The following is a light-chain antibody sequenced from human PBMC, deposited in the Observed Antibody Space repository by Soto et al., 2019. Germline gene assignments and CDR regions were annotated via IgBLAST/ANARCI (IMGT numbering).Light chain of an antibody. J-gene: IGLJ1*01. CDR2: EVS. V-gene: IGLV2-14*01. Sequence: QSVLTQPASVSGSPGQSITISCTVTSSDVGGYNYVSWYQQHPGKAPKLMIYEVSNRPSGVSNRFSGSKSGNTASLTIFGLQAEDEADYYCSSYTSSSTLVVFGTGTKVTVL. CDR1: SSDVGGYNY. CDR3: SSYTSSSTLVV.